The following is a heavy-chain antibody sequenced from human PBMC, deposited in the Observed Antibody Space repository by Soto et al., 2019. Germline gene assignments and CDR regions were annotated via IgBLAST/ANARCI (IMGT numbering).Heavy chain of an antibody. CDR2: ISGSSDYI. V-gene: IGHV3-23*01. D-gene: IGHD2-2*01. CDR1: GFTFSNYA. J-gene: IGHJ4*02. CDR3: AKAPAYCISTSCYASFDY. Sequence: EVQLLESGGGLVQPGGSLRLSCAASGFTFSNYAMSWVRQSPGKGLEWVSAISGSSDYIYYADSVKGRFTISRDSFKSTXXLQMNSLRAEDTAVYYCAKAPAYCISTSCYASFDYWGQGTLVTVSP.